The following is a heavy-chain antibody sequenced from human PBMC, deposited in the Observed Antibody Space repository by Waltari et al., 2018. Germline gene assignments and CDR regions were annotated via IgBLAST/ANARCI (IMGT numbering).Heavy chain of an antibody. CDR3: ARSQRGRGNWFDP. V-gene: IGHV1-69*05. CDR1: GGTFSSYA. Sequence: QVQLVQSGAEVKKPGSSVKVSCKASGGTFSSYAISRVRQAPEQGREWMGGIIPIFVTANYAQKFQGRVTITTDESTSTAYMELSSLRSEDTAVYYCARSQRGRGNWFDPWGQGTLVTVSS. J-gene: IGHJ5*02. D-gene: IGHD5-12*01. CDR2: IIPIFVTA.